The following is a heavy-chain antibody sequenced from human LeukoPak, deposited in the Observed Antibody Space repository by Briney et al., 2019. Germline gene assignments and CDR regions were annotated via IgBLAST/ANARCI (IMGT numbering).Heavy chain of an antibody. CDR2: ISSSSSNI. V-gene: IGHV3-11*01. J-gene: IGHJ4*02. Sequence: KPGGSLRLSCAGSEFTFSDYYMSWIRQAPGKGLEWISDISSSSSNIHYADSVKGRFTISWDNAKNSLFLQMSSLRAEDTAVYYCARDYYDRSGYFDYRGQGTLVTVSS. D-gene: IGHD3-22*01. CDR3: ARDYYDRSGYFDY. CDR1: EFTFSDYY.